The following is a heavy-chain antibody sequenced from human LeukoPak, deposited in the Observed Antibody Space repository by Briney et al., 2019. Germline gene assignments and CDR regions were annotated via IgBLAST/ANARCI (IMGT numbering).Heavy chain of an antibody. D-gene: IGHD5/OR15-5a*01. V-gene: IGHV4-59*05. J-gene: IGHJ3*02. Sequence: SETLSLTCTVSGGSISSYYWSWIRQPAGKGLEWIGTIYDSGTTYYNPSLKSRLTISVDTSKNQFSLKLSSVTAADTAVYYCARVSVTYDAFDIWGQGTKVTVSS. CDR1: GGSISSYY. CDR3: ARVSVTYDAFDI. CDR2: IYDSGTT.